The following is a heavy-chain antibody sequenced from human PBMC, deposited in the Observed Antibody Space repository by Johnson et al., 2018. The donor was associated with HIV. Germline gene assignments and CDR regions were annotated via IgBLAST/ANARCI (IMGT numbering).Heavy chain of an antibody. CDR2: TNNDGSTT. V-gene: IGHV3-74*01. CDR3: ARDFLRGIVGATGAFDI. CDR1: GLSFSRSW. D-gene: IGHD1-26*01. Sequence: EVQLVESGGGLVQPGGSLRLSCAASGLSFSRSWMHWVRQAPGKGLVWVSRTNNDGSTTTYADSVKGRFTISRANSKNTLYLQMNSLRAEDTAVYYCARDFLRGIVGATGAFDIWGQGTMVTVSS. J-gene: IGHJ3*02.